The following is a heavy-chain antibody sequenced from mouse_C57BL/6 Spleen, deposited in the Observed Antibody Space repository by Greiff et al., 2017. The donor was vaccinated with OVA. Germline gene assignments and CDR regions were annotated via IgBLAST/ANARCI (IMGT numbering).Heavy chain of an antibody. J-gene: IGHJ1*03. V-gene: IGHV5-4*01. Sequence: EVKVVESGGGLVKPGGSLKLSCAASGFTFSSYAMSWVRQTPEKRLEWVATISDGGSYTYYPDNVKGRFTISRDNAKNNLYLQMSHLKSEDTAMYYCARDGGGTGVWYFDVWGTGTTVTVSS. D-gene: IGHD4-1*01. CDR2: ISDGGSYT. CDR3: ARDGGGTGVWYFDV. CDR1: GFTFSSYA.